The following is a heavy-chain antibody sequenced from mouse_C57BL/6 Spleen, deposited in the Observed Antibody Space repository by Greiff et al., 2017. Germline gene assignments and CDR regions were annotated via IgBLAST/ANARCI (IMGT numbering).Heavy chain of an antibody. D-gene: IGHD1-1*01. J-gene: IGHJ2*01. V-gene: IGHV1-82*01. CDR3: ARRTTVASFDY. CDR2: IYPGDGDT. CDR1: GYAFSSSW. Sequence: VQLQQSGPELVKPGASVKISCKASGYAFSSSWMNWVKQRPGKGLEWIGRIYPGDGDTNYNGKLTCKGTLTADKSSSTAYMQLSSLTSEDSAVYFCARRTTVASFDYWGQGTTLTVSS.